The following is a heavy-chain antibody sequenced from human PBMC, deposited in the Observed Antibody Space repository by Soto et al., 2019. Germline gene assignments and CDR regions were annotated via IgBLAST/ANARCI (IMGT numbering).Heavy chain of an antibody. J-gene: IGHJ3*02. D-gene: IGHD3-10*02. V-gene: IGHV1-69*02. Sequence: GASVKVSCKASGGTFSSYTISWVRQAPGQGLEWMGRIIPILGIANYAQKFQGRVTITADNSKNALYLQMNSLRAEDTAFYYCAKHMSGDPNDTFDIWGKGTMVTVSS. CDR2: IIPILGIA. CDR3: AKHMSGDPNDTFDI. CDR1: GGTFSSYT.